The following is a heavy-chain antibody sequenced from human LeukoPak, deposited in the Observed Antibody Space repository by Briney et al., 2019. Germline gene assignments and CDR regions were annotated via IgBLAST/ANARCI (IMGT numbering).Heavy chain of an antibody. CDR2: ISGSGGST. CDR1: GFTFSSYA. CDR3: AREGPGTTFDY. D-gene: IGHD1-1*01. Sequence: AGSLSLSCATSGFTFSSYAMSWVRQAPGKGLEWVSAISGSGGSTYYADSVKGRFTISRDNSKNTLYLQMNSLRAEDTAVYYCAREGPGTTFDYWGQGTLVTVSS. J-gene: IGHJ4*02. V-gene: IGHV3-23*01.